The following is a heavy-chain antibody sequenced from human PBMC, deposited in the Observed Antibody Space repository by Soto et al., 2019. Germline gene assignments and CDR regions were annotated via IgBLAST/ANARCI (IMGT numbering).Heavy chain of an antibody. D-gene: IGHD6-6*01. V-gene: IGHV1-3*01. Sequence: ASVKVSCKASGYTFTRYTMNWVRQAPGQRLEWMGWINPDNGNTKSSQKFQDRVIITRDTSASTAYMELSSLRSEDTAVYYCARFVEYSSSSPYYYYYGMDVWGQGTTVTVSS. CDR3: ARFVEYSSSSPYYYYYGMDV. CDR2: INPDNGNT. J-gene: IGHJ6*02. CDR1: GYTFTRYT.